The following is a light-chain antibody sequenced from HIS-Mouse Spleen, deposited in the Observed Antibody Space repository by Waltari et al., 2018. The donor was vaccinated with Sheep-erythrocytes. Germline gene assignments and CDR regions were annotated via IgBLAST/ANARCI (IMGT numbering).Light chain of an antibody. CDR2: DVS. V-gene: IGLV2-11*01. Sequence: QSALPQPRPVSGSPGQSVPIPCPGTSSDAGGYNYVSWYQQHPGKAPKLMIYDVSKRPSGVPDRFSGSKSGNTASLTISGLQAEDEADYYCCSYAGSYNYVFGTGTKVTVL. CDR3: CSYAGSYNYV. CDR1: SSDAGGYNY. J-gene: IGLJ1*01.